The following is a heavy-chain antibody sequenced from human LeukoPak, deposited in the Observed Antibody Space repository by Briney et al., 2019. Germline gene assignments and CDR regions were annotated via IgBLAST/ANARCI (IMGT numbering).Heavy chain of an antibody. V-gene: IGHV4-38-2*02. D-gene: IGHD6-19*01. CDR3: ARDPQWLVTGYYFDY. CDR2: IYHSGST. Sequence: SETLSLTCTVSGYSISSGYYWGWIRQPPGKGLEWIGSIYHSGSTYYNPSLKSRVTISVDTSKNQFSLKLSSVTAADTAVYYCARDPQWLVTGYYFDYWGPGTLVNVSS. J-gene: IGHJ4*02. CDR1: GYSISSGYY.